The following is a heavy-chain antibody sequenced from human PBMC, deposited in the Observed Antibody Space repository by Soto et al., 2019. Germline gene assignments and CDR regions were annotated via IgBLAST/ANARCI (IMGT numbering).Heavy chain of an antibody. J-gene: IGHJ6*02. Sequence: GGPLRLSCAASGFTFSSYAVSWVRQAPGKGLEWVSAISGSGGSTYYADSVKGRFTISRDNSKNTLYLQMNSLRAEDTAVYYCAKDHRIYRYLPLSYYGMDVWGQGTTVTVSS. CDR3: AKDHRIYRYLPLSYYGMDV. V-gene: IGHV3-23*01. D-gene: IGHD3-9*01. CDR2: ISGSGGST. CDR1: GFTFSSYA.